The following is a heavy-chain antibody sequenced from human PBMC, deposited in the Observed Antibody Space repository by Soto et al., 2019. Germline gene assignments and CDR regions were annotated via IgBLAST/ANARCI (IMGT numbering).Heavy chain of an antibody. V-gene: IGHV2-5*02. CDR1: GFSLTTRGVG. Sequence: QITLKESGPTLVKPTQTLTLTCTFSGFSLTTRGVGVGWIRQPPGKALECLALIYWDDDKRYSPSLQSTLSITKDTPKNQLVLTMTNVYPVDTATYYCAHSSKYNQYDWFDPWGQGTLVSVSS. CDR2: IYWDDDK. J-gene: IGHJ5*02. CDR3: AHSSKYNQYDWFDP. D-gene: IGHD1-20*01.